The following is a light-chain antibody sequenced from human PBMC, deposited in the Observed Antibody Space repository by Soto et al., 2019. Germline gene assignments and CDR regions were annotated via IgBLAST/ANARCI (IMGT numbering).Light chain of an antibody. CDR1: QSVSSSY. J-gene: IGKJ1*01. CDR3: QQYGSSPWT. V-gene: IGKV3-20*01. Sequence: EIVLTQSPGTLSLSPGERATLSCRASQSVSSSYLAWYQQKPGQTPRLLFYGASSRATGIPDRFSGSGSGTDFTLIISRLEPEDFALYYCQQYGSSPWTFGQGTKVEIK. CDR2: GAS.